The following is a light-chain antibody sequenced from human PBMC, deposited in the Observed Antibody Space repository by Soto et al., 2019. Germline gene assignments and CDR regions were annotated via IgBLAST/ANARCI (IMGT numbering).Light chain of an antibody. CDR3: QQYNKWPLA. CDR1: QSISTN. Sequence: EIVMTQSPATLSVSPGERATLSCRASQSISTNLAWYQQKPGQAPRLVIYGASTRATGFPASCSGSGSGTECALTISSLQCEDVAVYYCQQYNKWPLAFGGGTKVEIK. CDR2: GAS. J-gene: IGKJ4*01. V-gene: IGKV3-15*01.